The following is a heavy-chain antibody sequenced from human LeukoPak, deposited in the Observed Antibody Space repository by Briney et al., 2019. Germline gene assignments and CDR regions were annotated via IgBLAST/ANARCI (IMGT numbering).Heavy chain of an antibody. D-gene: IGHD2-15*01. V-gene: IGHV3-53*01. J-gene: IGHJ6*02. CDR2: IYSGGST. CDR3: ARGGRYCSGGSCPPYYYGMDV. CDR1: GFTVSSNY. Sequence: GSLRLSCAASGFTVSSNYMSWVRQAPGKGLEWVSVIYSGGSTYYADSVKGRFTISRDNSKNTLYLQMNSLRAEDTAVYYCARGGRYCSGGSCPPYYYGMDVWGQGTTVTVSS.